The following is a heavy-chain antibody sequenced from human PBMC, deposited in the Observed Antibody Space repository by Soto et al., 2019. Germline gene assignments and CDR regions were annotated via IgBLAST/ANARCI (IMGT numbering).Heavy chain of an antibody. D-gene: IGHD2-15*01. CDR2: IKTDGSET. CDR3: AKVTDCSGGSCWAPTFDY. J-gene: IGHJ4*02. CDR1: GFTFSSFW. Sequence: GGSLRLSCAASGFTFSSFWMSWVRQAPGKGLEWVANIKTDGSETHYVDSVKGRFTISRDNPKTSLYLQMNSLRAEDTAVYYCAKVTDCSGGSCWAPTFDYWGQGTLVTVSS. V-gene: IGHV3-7*03.